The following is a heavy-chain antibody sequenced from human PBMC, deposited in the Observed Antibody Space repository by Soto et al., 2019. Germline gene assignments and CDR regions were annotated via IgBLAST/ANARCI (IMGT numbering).Heavy chain of an antibody. CDR1: GDTFSTDV. Sequence: QVQLVQSGAEVREPGSSVKVSCKASGDTFSTDVISWVREAPGQGLEWMGGITPVFGTANYAQKFQGRVTITADESTNTAYMDLSILSSEDTAVFYCARGYSYGRSYYYYYGMDVWGQGTTVTVSS. CDR3: ARGYSYGRSYYYYYGMDV. D-gene: IGHD5-18*01. V-gene: IGHV1-69*12. CDR2: ITPVFGTA. J-gene: IGHJ6*02.